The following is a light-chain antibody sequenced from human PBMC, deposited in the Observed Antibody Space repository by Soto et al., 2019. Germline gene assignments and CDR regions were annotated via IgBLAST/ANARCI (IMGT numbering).Light chain of an antibody. Sequence: QSVLTQPPSVSAAPGQKVTISCSGSSSNIGNNYVSWYQQLPGTAPKLLIYDNNKRPSGIPDRFSGSKSGTSATLGITGLQTGDEADYYCGTWDSSLGAYVFGTGPKVTVL. J-gene: IGLJ1*01. CDR2: DNN. CDR3: GTWDSSLGAYV. V-gene: IGLV1-51*01. CDR1: SSNIGNNY.